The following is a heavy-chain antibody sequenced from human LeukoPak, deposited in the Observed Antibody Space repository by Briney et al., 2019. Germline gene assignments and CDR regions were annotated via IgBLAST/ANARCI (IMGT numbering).Heavy chain of an antibody. J-gene: IGHJ4*02. CDR1: GGSISSGSYS. CDR2: IHPRGST. D-gene: IGHD7-27*01. V-gene: IGHV4-30-2*01. CDR3: ARFSPRAMGNYLDF. Sequence: PSDTLSLTCAVSGGSISSGSYSWSWIRQPPGKGLEWIGYIHPRGSTYYNPSLKSRVILSLDKSANQFSLNLSSVTAADTAVYYCARFSPRAMGNYLDFWGQGTLVTVSS.